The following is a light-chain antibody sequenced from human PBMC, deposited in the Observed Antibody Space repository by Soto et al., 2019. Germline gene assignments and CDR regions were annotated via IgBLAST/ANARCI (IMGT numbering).Light chain of an antibody. V-gene: IGKV1-33*01. Sequence: DIQMTQSASSLSASAGDRVTITCQASQDISNYLNWYQQRPGKAPKLLIYDASNLESGVPSRFSGGGSGTDFTFTISSLQPEDISTYYCQQYDNLPYTFGEGTKLEIK. CDR2: DAS. J-gene: IGKJ2*01. CDR3: QQYDNLPYT. CDR1: QDISNY.